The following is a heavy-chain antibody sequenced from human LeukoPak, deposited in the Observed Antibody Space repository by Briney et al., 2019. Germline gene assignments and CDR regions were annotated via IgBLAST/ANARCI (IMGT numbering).Heavy chain of an antibody. CDR1: EYTFTDYY. CDR2: INPYSGGT. V-gene: IGHV1-2*02. D-gene: IGHD1-26*01. J-gene: IGHJ4*02. Sequence: ASVKVSCKASEYTFTDYYIHWVRQAPGQGLEWMGWINPYSGGTNYAQKFQGRVTMTRDTSITTSYLELSSLKSDDTAVYFCARVLSRLSTYYPAAWGQGTLVSVSS. CDR3: ARVLSRLSTYYPAA.